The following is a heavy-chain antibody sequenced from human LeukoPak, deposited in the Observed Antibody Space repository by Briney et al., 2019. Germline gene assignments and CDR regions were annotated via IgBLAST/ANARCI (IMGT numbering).Heavy chain of an antibody. CDR2: ISSSGSTI. CDR1: GFTFSDYY. V-gene: IGHV3-11*01. D-gene: IGHD3-3*01. Sequence: GGSLRLSCAASGFTFSDYYMSWIRQAPGKGLEWVSYISSSGSTIYYADSVKGRFTISRDNSKNTLYLQMNSLRAEDTAVYYCAKGLRDYDYWSGYFTLFDYWGQGTLVTVSS. CDR3: AKGLRDYDYWSGYFTLFDY. J-gene: IGHJ4*02.